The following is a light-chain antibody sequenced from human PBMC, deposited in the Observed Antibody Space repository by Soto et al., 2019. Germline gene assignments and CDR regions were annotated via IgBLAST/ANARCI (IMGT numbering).Light chain of an antibody. CDR2: EVS. CDR3: SSYAGSDNYVV. V-gene: IGLV2-8*01. CDR1: SSDVGGYNY. Sequence: QSALTQPPSASGSPGQSVTISCTGTSSDVGGYNYVSWYQQSPGKAPRLMIYEVSKRPSGVPNRFSGSKSGNAASLTVSGLQAEDEAVYYCSSYAGSDNYVVFGGGTKLTVL. J-gene: IGLJ2*01.